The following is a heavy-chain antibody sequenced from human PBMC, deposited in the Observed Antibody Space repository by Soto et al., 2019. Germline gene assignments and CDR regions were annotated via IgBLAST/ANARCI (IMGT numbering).Heavy chain of an antibody. V-gene: IGHV3-7*05. Sequence: GGSLRLSCAASGFTFSSYWMSWVRQAPGKGLEWVANIKQNGSEKYYVDSVKGRFTISRDNAKNSLYLQMNSLRAEDTAVYYCARDQVGWSSSWYTSGYYYYGMDVWGQGTTVTVSS. J-gene: IGHJ6*02. CDR1: GFTFSSYW. CDR3: ARDQVGWSSSWYTSGYYYYGMDV. CDR2: IKQNGSEK. D-gene: IGHD6-13*01.